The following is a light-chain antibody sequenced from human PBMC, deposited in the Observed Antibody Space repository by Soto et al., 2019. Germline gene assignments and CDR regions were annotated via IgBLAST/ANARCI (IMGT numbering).Light chain of an antibody. V-gene: IGKV3D-20*02. CDR3: QQRSNWPPIT. CDR1: QSVSSSY. J-gene: IGKJ5*01. CDR2: DAS. Sequence: EIVLTQSPGTLSLSPGERATLSCRASQSVSSSYLALYQQKPGQAPRLLIYDASNRATGIPARFSGSGSGTDFTLTISSLEPEDFAVYYCQQRSNWPPITFGQGTRLEIK.